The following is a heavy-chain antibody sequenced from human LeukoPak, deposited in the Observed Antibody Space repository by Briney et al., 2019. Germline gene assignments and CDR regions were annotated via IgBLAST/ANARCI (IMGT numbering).Heavy chain of an antibody. CDR2: IYYSGST. V-gene: IGHV4-39*01. CDR1: GGSISSSSYY. CDR3: ARHYYDSSGYYWFDY. Sequence: SETLSLTCTVSGGSISSSSYYWGWIRQPPGKGLEWIGSIYYSGSTYYNPSLKSRVTISVDTSKNQFSLKLSSVTAADTAVYYCARHYYDSSGYYWFDYWGQGTLVTVSP. D-gene: IGHD3-22*01. J-gene: IGHJ4*02.